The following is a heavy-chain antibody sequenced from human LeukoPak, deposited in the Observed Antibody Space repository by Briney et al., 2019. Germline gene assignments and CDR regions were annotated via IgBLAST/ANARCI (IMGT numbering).Heavy chain of an antibody. Sequence: ASVKVSCKASGYTFTSYGISWVRQAPGQGLEWMGWISAYNGNTNYGQKLQGRVTMTTDTSTSTAYMELRSLRSDDTAVYYCARDPGFWYYGSGSYYPFDYWGQGTLVTVSS. D-gene: IGHD3-10*01. CDR2: ISAYNGNT. J-gene: IGHJ4*02. V-gene: IGHV1-18*01. CDR3: ARDPGFWYYGSGSYYPFDY. CDR1: GYTFTSYG.